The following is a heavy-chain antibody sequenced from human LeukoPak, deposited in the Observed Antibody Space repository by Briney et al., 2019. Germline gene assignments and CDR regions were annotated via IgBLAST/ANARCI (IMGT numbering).Heavy chain of an antibody. Sequence: SETLSLTCTVSGGSISSGSYYWSWIRQPAGKGLEWIGRIYTSGSTNYNPSLKSRVTISVDTSKNQFSLKLSSVTAADTAVYYCARDRSAGSRFDYWGQGTLVTVSS. J-gene: IGHJ4*02. V-gene: IGHV4-61*02. CDR3: ARDRSAGSRFDY. CDR2: IYTSGST. D-gene: IGHD6-19*01. CDR1: GGSISSGSYY.